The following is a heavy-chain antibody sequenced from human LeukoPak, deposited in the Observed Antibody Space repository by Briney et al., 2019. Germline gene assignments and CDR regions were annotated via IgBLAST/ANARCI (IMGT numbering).Heavy chain of an antibody. D-gene: IGHD1-26*01. Sequence: AETLSLTCTVSGGSISRYYWSWIRQPPGKGLEWIGYIYYSGSTSYNPSLKSRVTISVDTSKKQFSRKLSSVTAADTAFYYCARYSVNYPHDAFDIWGQGTMVTVSS. J-gene: IGHJ3*02. CDR1: GGSISRYY. CDR3: ARYSVNYPHDAFDI. V-gene: IGHV4-59*01. CDR2: IYYSGST.